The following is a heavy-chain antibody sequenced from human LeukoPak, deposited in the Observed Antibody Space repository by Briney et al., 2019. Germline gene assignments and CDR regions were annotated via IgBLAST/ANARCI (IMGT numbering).Heavy chain of an antibody. Sequence: GGSLRLXXAASGFXFSXXXXXXXRQXPXXXXXXXXAISRXGGXTYYANXXXXRXTISRDNSKNTLYLQMGSLRAEDXAVYYCARDWAGAVRWYFDLWGRGTLVTVSS. D-gene: IGHD3-16*01. CDR1: GFXFSXXX. CDR2: ISRXGGXT. CDR3: ARDWAGAVRWYFDL. V-gene: IGHV3-64*01. J-gene: IGHJ2*01.